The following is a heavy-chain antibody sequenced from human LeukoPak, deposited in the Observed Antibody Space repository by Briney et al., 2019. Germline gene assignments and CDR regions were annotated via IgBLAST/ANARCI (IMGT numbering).Heavy chain of an antibody. V-gene: IGHV3-7*01. D-gene: IGHD3-16*01. J-gene: IGHJ4*02. CDR2: IKEDGVEK. Sequence: GGSLRLSCAASEFHFSNYWMSWVRQAPGKGLEWVANIKEDGVEKYYVDSVRGRFTISRDNAKNSLYLQMNSLRAEDTAVYYCARRRSGMISIDYWGQGTLVTVSS. CDR1: EFHFSNYW. CDR3: ARRRSGMISIDY.